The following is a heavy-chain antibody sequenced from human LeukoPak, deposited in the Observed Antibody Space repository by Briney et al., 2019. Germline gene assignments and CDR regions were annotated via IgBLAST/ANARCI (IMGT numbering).Heavy chain of an antibody. Sequence: GGSLRLSCAASGFTFSSYSMNWVRQAPGKGLEWVSSISSSSSYIYYADSVKGRFTISRDNAKNTLYLQMNSLRADDTAVYYCARGITGSNNWFDPWGQGTLVTVSS. CDR1: GFTFSSYS. CDR2: ISSSSSYI. CDR3: ARGITGSNNWFDP. V-gene: IGHV3-21*01. D-gene: IGHD1-20*01. J-gene: IGHJ5*02.